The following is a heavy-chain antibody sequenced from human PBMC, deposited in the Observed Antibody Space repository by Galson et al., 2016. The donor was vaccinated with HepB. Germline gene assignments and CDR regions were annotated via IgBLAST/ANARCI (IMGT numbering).Heavy chain of an antibody. CDR1: GFSFNTCS. J-gene: IGHJ4*02. V-gene: IGHV3-30*04. D-gene: IGHD1-26*01. CDR2: ITSAGDKQ. CDR3: ARDAMGRGSGSYSAFDY. Sequence: SLRLSCAASGFSFNTCSMHWVRQAPGKGLEWVAAITSAGDKQYYTDSVRGRFTISRDNSNNMMYLQMNSLRPEDTSVYYCARDAMGRGSGSYSAFDYWGQGTLVAVS.